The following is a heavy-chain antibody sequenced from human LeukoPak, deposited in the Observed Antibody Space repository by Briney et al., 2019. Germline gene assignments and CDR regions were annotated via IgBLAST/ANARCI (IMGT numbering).Heavy chain of an antibody. CDR2: IYHSGST. J-gene: IGHJ6*03. CDR3: ARQQYGDSTYYYYMDV. Sequence: SETLSLTCTVSGYSISSGYYWGWIRQPPGEGLEWIGSIYHSGSTYYNPSLKSRVTISVDTSKNQFSLKLSSVTAADTAVYYCARQQYGDSTYYYYMDVWGKGTTVTVSS. CDR1: GYSISSGYY. D-gene: IGHD4-17*01. V-gene: IGHV4-38-2*02.